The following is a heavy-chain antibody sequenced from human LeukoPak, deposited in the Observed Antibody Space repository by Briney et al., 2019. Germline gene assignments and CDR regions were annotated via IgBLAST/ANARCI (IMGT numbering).Heavy chain of an antibody. J-gene: IGHJ5*01. V-gene: IGHV3-21*01. CDR1: GYTFSSYS. CDR2: ISVRSNYV. Sequence: PGGSLRLSCLASGYTFSSYSINWVRQAPGKGLEWVSSISVRSNYVYYADSVRGRFRISRDDARDSLYLQMNSLRAEDTAVYYCVRLRRNSDRSYYYYYYDSWGQGILVTVSS. CDR3: VRLRRNSDRSYYYYYYDS. D-gene: IGHD3-10*01.